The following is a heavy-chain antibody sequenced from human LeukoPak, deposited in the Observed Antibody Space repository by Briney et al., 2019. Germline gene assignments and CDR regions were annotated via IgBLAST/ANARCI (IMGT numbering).Heavy chain of an antibody. CDR1: GGSISSSSYY. CDR3: VRGLVGTAMVTHFDY. J-gene: IGHJ4*02. Sequence: SETLSLTCTVSGGSISSSSYYWGWIRQPPGKGLEWIGSIYYSGSTYYNPSLKSRVTISVDTSKNQFSLKLSSVTAADTAVYYCVRGLVGTAMVTHFDYWGQGTLVTVSS. D-gene: IGHD5-18*01. V-gene: IGHV4-39*07. CDR2: IYYSGST.